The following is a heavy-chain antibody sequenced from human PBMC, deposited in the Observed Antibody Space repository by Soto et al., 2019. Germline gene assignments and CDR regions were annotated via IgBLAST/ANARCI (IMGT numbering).Heavy chain of an antibody. CDR1: SGSVSSGDYY. D-gene: IGHD5-12*01. J-gene: IGHJ6*02. CDR3: ARDWEEGDGYPRRSYYYYGMDV. CDR2: IYSSGNT. Sequence: SETLYLTCTVSSGSVSSGDYYWRWIRKSPEKGLEWIGCIYSSGNTYYNPSLESRVTISVDTSKNQFSLDLTSVTAADTAVYYCARDWEEGDGYPRRSYYYYGMDVWGQGTTVTVSS. V-gene: IGHV4-30-4*01.